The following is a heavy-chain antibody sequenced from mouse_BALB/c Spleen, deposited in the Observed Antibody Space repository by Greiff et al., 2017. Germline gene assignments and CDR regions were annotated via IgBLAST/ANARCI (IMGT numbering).Heavy chain of an antibody. V-gene: IGHV3-6*02. CDR1: GYSITSGYY. CDR3: ARELGLLDY. D-gene: IGHD3-1*01. J-gene: IGHJ2*01. CDR2: ISYDGSN. Sequence: VQLKESGPGLVKPSQSLSLTCSVTGYSITSGYYWNWIRQFPGNKLEWMGYISYDGSNNYNPSLKNRISITRDTSKNQFFLKLNSVTTEDTATYYCARELGLLDYWGQGTTLTVSS.